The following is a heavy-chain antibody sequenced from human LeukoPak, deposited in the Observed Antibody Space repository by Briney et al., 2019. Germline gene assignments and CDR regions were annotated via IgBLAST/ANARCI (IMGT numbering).Heavy chain of an antibody. Sequence: GGALRLPCAASGFTLSSYGLHWVRPAPGKGLEWVAGLWYDGSNKYYADSGKGRFTISRDNSKNTLYLQMNSLRAEDTAVYYCARDGFDYYDSSVAHIDYWGQGTLVTVSS. J-gene: IGHJ4*02. D-gene: IGHD3-22*01. V-gene: IGHV3-33*01. CDR2: LWYDGSNK. CDR1: GFTLSSYG. CDR3: ARDGFDYYDSSVAHIDY.